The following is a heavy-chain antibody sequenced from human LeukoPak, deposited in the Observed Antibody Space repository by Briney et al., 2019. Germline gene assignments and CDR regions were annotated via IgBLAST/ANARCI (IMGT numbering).Heavy chain of an antibody. CDR3: ARDPDYYDSRVVDF. CDR2: ISSDPSHT. CDR1: GFPFGSVG. V-gene: IGHV3-21*01. Sequence: GGSLRLSCVASGFPFGSVGMNWVRQAPGKGLEWVSYISSDPSHTYYADSVRGRFTISRDNAKHSLYLQMDNLRTEDTAMYYCARDPDYYDSRVVDFWGQGTRVTVSS. J-gene: IGHJ4*02. D-gene: IGHD3-22*01.